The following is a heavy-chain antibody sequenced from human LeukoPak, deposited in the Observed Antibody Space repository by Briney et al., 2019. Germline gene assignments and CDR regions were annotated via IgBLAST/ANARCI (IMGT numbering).Heavy chain of an antibody. Sequence: SETLSLTCTVSGGSISSYYWSWIRQPPGKGLEWIGYIYYSGSTYYNPSLKSRVTISVDTSKNQFSLKLSSVTAADTAVYYCARADCSSTSCYNWDLGSRFDPWGQGTLVTVSS. CDR2: IYYSGST. CDR3: ARADCSSTSCYNWDLGSRFDP. J-gene: IGHJ5*02. D-gene: IGHD2-2*02. V-gene: IGHV4-30-4*08. CDR1: GGSISSYY.